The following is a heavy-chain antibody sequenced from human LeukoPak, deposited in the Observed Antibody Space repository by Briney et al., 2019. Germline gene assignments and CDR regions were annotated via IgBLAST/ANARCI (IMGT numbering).Heavy chain of an antibody. CDR2: VNGDGSST. Sequence: GGSLRLSCVASGFTFGKYWMSWVRQAPGKGLVWVSRVNGDGSSTNYADSVKGRFTISRDNAKNTLYLQMNSLRAEDTAVYYCARDGIAAVDFDYWGQGTLVTVSS. CDR3: ARDGIAAVDFDY. D-gene: IGHD6-13*01. V-gene: IGHV3-74*01. CDR1: GFTFGKYW. J-gene: IGHJ4*02.